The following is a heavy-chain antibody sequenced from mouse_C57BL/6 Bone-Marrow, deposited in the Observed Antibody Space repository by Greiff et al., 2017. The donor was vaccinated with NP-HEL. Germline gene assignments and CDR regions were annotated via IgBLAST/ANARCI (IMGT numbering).Heavy chain of an antibody. V-gene: IGHV1-81*01. CDR3: ARRGTTVVPSFAY. Sequence: VQLQQSGAELARPGASVKLSCKASGYTFTSYGISWVKQRTGQGLEWIGEIYPRSGNTYYNEKFKGKATLTADKSSSTAYMELRSLTSEDSAVYFCARRGTTVVPSFAYWGQGTLVTVSA. D-gene: IGHD1-1*01. J-gene: IGHJ3*01. CDR1: GYTFTSYG. CDR2: IYPRSGNT.